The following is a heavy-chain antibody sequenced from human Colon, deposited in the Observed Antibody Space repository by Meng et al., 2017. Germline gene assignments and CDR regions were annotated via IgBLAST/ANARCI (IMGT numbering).Heavy chain of an antibody. V-gene: IGHV4-61*01. D-gene: IGHD2-21*02. CDR3: ARVNGDFDEAWFDP. CDR2: IYYTGNT. Sequence: VRLQGSGPGRVRPSGTLSLPCTVSGGSVSSGSYYWSWIRQPPGKGLEWLGYIYYTGNTNYNPSLKNRVTISLDTSNNQFSLKLTSMTAADAAIYYCARVNGDFDEAWFDPWGQGTLVTVSS. CDR1: GGSVSSGSYY. J-gene: IGHJ5*02.